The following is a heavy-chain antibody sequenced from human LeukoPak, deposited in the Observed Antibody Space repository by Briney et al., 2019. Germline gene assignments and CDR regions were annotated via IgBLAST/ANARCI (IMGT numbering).Heavy chain of an antibody. CDR3: ARDGADVYGRAFDY. D-gene: IGHD3-10*01. CDR1: GGSISSYF. V-gene: IGHV4-4*07. Sequence: PSETLSLTCNVSGGSISSYFWTWIRQPAGKGLEWIGRIHASGTTNYNSSLKSRASMSVDTSKSQFSLKLTSVTAADTAVYFCARDGADVYGRAFDYWGQGTLVSVSS. CDR2: IHASGTT. J-gene: IGHJ4*02.